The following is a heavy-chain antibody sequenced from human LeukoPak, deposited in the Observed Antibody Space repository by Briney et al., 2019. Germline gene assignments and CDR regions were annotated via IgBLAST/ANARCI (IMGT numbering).Heavy chain of an antibody. V-gene: IGHV3-49*03. D-gene: IGHD1-1*01. Sequence: GGSLRLSCAASGFTFSDYYMSWIRQAPGKGLEWVAFIRNKDYGETTEYAASVKGRFTISRDDSESIAYLQMSSLKTEDTAVYFCAKAHQLSGDAFDIWGQGTMVTVSS. J-gene: IGHJ3*02. CDR2: IRNKDYGETT. CDR1: GFTFSDYY. CDR3: AKAHQLSGDAFDI.